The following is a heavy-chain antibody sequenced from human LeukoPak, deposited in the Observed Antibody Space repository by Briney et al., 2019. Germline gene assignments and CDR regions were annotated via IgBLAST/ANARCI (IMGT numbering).Heavy chain of an antibody. D-gene: IGHD1-26*01. V-gene: IGHV1-69*13. J-gene: IGHJ6*02. CDR2: IIPMFGTA. Sequence: SVKVSCKASGGTLNDYAISWVRQAPGQGLEWMGWIIPMFGTANYAQKFQGRVTITVDESTSTGYMEVSSLRSEDTAVYYCAAISGSLNYYYYYGMDVWGQGTTVTVSS. CDR3: AAISGSLNYYYYYGMDV. CDR1: GGTLNDYA.